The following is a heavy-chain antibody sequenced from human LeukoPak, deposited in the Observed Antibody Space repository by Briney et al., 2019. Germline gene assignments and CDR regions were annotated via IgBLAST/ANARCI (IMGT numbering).Heavy chain of an antibody. V-gene: IGHV4-34*01. Sequence: SETLSLTCAVYGGSFSGYYWSWIRQPPGKGLEWIGEINHSGSTNYNPSLKSRVTISVDTSKNQFSLKLSSVTAADTAVYYCAAVREWFGEQYWGQGTLVTVSS. D-gene: IGHD3-10*01. J-gene: IGHJ4*02. CDR3: AAVREWFGEQY. CDR2: INHSGST. CDR1: GGSFSGYY.